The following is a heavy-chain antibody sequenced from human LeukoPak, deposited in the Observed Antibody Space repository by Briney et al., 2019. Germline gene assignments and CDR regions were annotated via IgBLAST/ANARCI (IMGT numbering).Heavy chain of an antibody. CDR2: ISAYNGNT. V-gene: IGHV1-18*01. J-gene: IGHJ4*02. CDR3: ARGFYYDSSGYLAPDY. Sequence: ASVKVSCKASGYTFTSYGISWVRQAPGQGLEWMGWISAYNGNTNYAQKLQGRVTMTTDTSTSTAYMELRSLRSDDTAVYYCARGFYYDSSGYLAPDYWGQGTLVTVSS. D-gene: IGHD3-22*01. CDR1: GYTFTSYG.